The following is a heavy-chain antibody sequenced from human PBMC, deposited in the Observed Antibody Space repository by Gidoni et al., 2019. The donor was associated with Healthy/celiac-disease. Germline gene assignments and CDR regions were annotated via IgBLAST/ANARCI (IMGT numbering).Heavy chain of an antibody. CDR3: ARVAGYCSGGSCLNWFDP. V-gene: IGHV3-21*01. CDR2: ISSSSSYI. Sequence: EVQLVESGGGLVKPGGSLRLSCAASGFTFSSYSMNWVRQAPGKGLGWVSSISSSSSYIYYADSVKGRFTISRDNAKNSLYLQMNSLRAEDTAVYYCARVAGYCSGGSCLNWFDPWGQGTLVTVSS. D-gene: IGHD2-15*01. J-gene: IGHJ5*02. CDR1: GFTFSSYS.